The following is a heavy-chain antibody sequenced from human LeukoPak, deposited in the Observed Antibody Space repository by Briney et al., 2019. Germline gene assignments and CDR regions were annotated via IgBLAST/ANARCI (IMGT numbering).Heavy chain of an antibody. CDR2: INHSGST. J-gene: IGHJ4*02. CDR1: GGSFSGYY. D-gene: IGHD3-3*01. Sequence: SETLSLTCAVYGGSFSGYYWSWIRQPPGKGLEWIGEINHSGSTNYNPSLKSRVTISVDTSKKHFSLKLSSVTAADTAVYYCARARSDNWGQGTLVTVSS. CDR3: ARARSDN. V-gene: IGHV4-34*01.